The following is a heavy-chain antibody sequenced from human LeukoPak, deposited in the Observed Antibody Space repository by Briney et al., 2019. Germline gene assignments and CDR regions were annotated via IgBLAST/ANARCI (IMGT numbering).Heavy chain of an antibody. D-gene: IGHD6-6*01. Sequence: PGGSLRLSCAASGFTFSSYSMNWVRQAPGKGLEWVSSISSSSSSYIYYAGSVKGRFAISRDNSKNSLYLQMNSLRAEDTAVYYCARGSSNIAARDNWFDPWGQGTLVTVSS. J-gene: IGHJ5*02. CDR3: ARGSSNIAARDNWFDP. V-gene: IGHV3-21*01. CDR1: GFTFSSYS. CDR2: ISSSSSSYI.